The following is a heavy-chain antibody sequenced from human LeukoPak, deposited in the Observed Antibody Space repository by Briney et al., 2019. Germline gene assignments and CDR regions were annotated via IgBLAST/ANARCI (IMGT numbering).Heavy chain of an antibody. CDR3: ASQYYS. J-gene: IGHJ4*02. Sequence: PSETLSLTCTVSGGSVSSGSYYWSWIRQPPGKGLEWIGEINHSGSTNYNPSLKSRVTISVDTSKNQFSLKLSSVTAADTAVYYCASQYYSWGQGTLVTVSS. CDR1: GGSVSSGSYY. CDR2: INHSGST. D-gene: IGHD3-10*01. V-gene: IGHV4-61*01.